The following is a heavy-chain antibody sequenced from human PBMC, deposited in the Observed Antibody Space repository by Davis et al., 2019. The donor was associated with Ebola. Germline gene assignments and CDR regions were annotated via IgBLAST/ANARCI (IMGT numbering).Heavy chain of an antibody. D-gene: IGHD5-18*01. V-gene: IGHV4-39*01. J-gene: IGHJ6*02. CDR1: GGSLSSSSYY. Sequence: SETLSLTCTVSGGSLSSSSYYWGWIRQPPGKGLEWIGNIYSSGSTYYNPSLKSRVTISVDTSKNQFSLKLSSVTAADTDMYYCARGHSYGSMVYGMDVWGQGTTVTVSS. CDR2: IYSSGST. CDR3: ARGHSYGSMVYGMDV.